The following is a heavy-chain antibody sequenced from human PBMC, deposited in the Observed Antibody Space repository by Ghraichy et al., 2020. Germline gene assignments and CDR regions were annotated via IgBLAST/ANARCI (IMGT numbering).Heavy chain of an antibody. Sequence: ASVKVSCKASGYTFTDYYIHWVRQAPGQGLEWMGIIRPSAGATQFAQSFQGRVTMTRDTSTSTVYMEVSSLRSEDTAVYYCTREPPETYYFDYWGRGTLVTVSS. V-gene: IGHV1-46*03. CDR1: GYTFTDYY. CDR2: IRPSAGAT. CDR3: TREPPETYYFDY. J-gene: IGHJ4*02.